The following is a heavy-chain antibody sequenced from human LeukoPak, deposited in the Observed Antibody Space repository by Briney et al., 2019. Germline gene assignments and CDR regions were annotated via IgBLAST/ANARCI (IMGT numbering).Heavy chain of an antibody. V-gene: IGHV3-30*18. CDR2: ISYDGSNK. CDR1: GFTFSSYG. D-gene: IGHD2-2*01. CDR3: AKESLVVVPAAPVGYFDY. J-gene: IGHJ4*02. Sequence: GGSLRLSCAASGFTFSSYGMHWVRQAPGKGPEWVAVISYDGSNKYYADSVKGRFTISRDNSKNTLYLQMNSLRAEDTAVYYCAKESLVVVPAAPVGYFDYWGQGTLVTVSS.